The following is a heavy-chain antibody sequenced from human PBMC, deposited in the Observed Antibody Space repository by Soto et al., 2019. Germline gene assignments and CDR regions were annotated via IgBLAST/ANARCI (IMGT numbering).Heavy chain of an antibody. V-gene: IGHV3-74*01. Sequence: EVQLVESGGGLVQPGGSQRFSCAASGFTFSNYWMHWVRQAPGKGLVWVSRINGDGRTTNYADSVKGRLTSSRDNDKNTLYLQMNSLRAEDTAVYYCARGALNYYYFDSWGQGTLVTVSS. J-gene: IGHJ4*02. D-gene: IGHD1-7*01. CDR2: INGDGRTT. CDR1: GFTFSNYW. CDR3: ARGALNYYYFDS.